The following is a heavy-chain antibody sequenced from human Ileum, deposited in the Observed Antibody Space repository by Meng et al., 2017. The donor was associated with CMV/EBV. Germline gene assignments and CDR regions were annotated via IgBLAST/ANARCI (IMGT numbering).Heavy chain of an antibody. D-gene: IGHD6-19*01. V-gene: IGHV3-23*03. CDR2: IYSGGSGT. CDR1: GFTFSSYA. CDR3: VKDDSGWYPNWFYP. Sequence: GGSLRLSCAASGFTFSSYAMHWVRQAPGKGLEWVSLIYSGGSGTYYADSVKGRFTISRDNSKNTLYLEMNGLRAEDTAVYYCVKDDSGWYPNWFYPWGQGTLVTVSS. J-gene: IGHJ5*02.